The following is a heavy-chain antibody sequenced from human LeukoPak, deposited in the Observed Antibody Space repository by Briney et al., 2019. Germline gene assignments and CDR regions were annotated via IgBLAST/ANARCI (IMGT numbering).Heavy chain of an antibody. CDR2: IYTSGST. CDR1: GGSISSGSYY. V-gene: IGHV4-61*02. J-gene: IGHJ6*02. D-gene: IGHD1-26*01. Sequence: SQTLSLTCTVSGGSISSGSYYWSWIRQPAGKRLEWTGRIYTSGSTNYNPSLKSRVTISVDTSKNQFSLKLSSVTAADTAVYYCARGRSGSYQYYYGLDVWGQGTTVTVSS. CDR3: ARGRSGSYQYYYGLDV.